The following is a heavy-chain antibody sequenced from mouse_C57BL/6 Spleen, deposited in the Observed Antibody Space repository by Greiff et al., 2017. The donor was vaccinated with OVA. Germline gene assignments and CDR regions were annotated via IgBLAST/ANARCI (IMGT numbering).Heavy chain of an antibody. V-gene: IGHV1-59*01. D-gene: IGHD1-1*01. CDR2: IDPSDSYT. J-gene: IGHJ2*01. CDR3: ARDDGSRRDY. CDR1: GYTFTSYW. Sequence: QVQLQQPGAELVRPGTSVKLSCKASGYTFTSYWMHWVKQRPGQGLEWIGVIDPSDSYTTSNQKFKGKATLTVDTSSSTAYMQLSSLTSEDSAVYYWARDDGSRRDYWGQGTTLTVAS.